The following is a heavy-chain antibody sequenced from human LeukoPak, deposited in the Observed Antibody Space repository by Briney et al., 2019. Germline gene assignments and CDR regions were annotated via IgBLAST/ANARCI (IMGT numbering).Heavy chain of an antibody. J-gene: IGHJ6*02. Sequence: SETLCLTCTVSGGSISSYYWSWVRQPPGKGLEWVGYIYYSGSTNYNPSLKSRVTISVDTSKNQFSLKLSSVTAADTAVYYCARSDCSSTSCYNPYYYYYGMDVWGQGTTVTVSS. V-gene: IGHV4-59*01. CDR2: IYYSGST. CDR3: ARSDCSSTSCYNPYYYYYGMDV. CDR1: GGSISSYY. D-gene: IGHD2-2*02.